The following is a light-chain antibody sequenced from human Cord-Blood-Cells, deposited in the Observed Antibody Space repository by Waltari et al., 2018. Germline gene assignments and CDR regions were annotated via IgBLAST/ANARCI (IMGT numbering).Light chain of an antibody. Sequence: DIQMTQSPSSLSASVGDRVTITCRASQSISSYLNWYQQKPGKAPKLLIYAASSLQSRVPSRFSGSGSGTDFTLTISSLQPEDFATYYGQQSYSTLPYTFGQGTKLEIK. V-gene: IGKV1-39*01. J-gene: IGKJ2*01. CDR2: AAS. CDR3: QQSYSTLPYT. CDR1: QSISSY.